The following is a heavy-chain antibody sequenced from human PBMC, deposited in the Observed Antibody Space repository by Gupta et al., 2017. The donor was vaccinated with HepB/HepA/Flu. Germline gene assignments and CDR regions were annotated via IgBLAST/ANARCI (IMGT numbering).Heavy chain of an antibody. CDR2: INPSGGST. D-gene: IGHD6-19*01. V-gene: IGHV1-46*01. J-gene: IGHJ5*02. CDR1: GYTLTSHY. CDR3: ARGLYSSGGWYFDP. Sequence: QVQLVQSGAEVKKPGASVKVSCKASGYTLTSHYMHWVRQAPGQGLEWMGVINPSGGSTDYAQKFQGRVTMTRDTSTSTVYLELSSLRSEDTAVYYCARGLYSSGGWYFDPWGQGTPVTVSS.